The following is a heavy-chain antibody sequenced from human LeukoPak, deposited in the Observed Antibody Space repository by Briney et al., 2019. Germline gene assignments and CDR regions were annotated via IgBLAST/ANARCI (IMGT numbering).Heavy chain of an antibody. CDR2: IRSKANSYAT. CDR1: GFTFSNAW. J-gene: IGHJ4*02. V-gene: IGHV3-73*01. Sequence: GGSLRLSCAASGFTFSNAWMSWVRQASGKGLEWVGRIRSKANSYATAYVASVKGRFTISRDDSKNTAYLQMNSLKTEDTAVYYCTRSRWYGDYPFDYWGQGTLVTVSS. CDR3: TRSRWYGDYPFDY. D-gene: IGHD4-17*01.